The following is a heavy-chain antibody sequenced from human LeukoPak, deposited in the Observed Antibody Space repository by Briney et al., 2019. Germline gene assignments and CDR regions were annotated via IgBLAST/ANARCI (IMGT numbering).Heavy chain of an antibody. Sequence: SETLSLTCTVSGGSISSSSYYWGWIRQPPGKGLEWIGSIYYSGSTYYNPSLKSRVTISVDTSKNQFSLKLSSVTAADTAVYYCARGPIAAAGSTTFDYWGQGTLVTVSS. CDR3: ARGPIAAAGSTTFDY. V-gene: IGHV4-39*07. J-gene: IGHJ4*02. D-gene: IGHD6-13*01. CDR2: IYYSGST. CDR1: GGSISSSSYY.